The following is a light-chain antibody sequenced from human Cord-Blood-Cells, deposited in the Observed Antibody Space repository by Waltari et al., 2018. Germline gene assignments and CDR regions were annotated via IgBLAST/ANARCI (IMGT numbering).Light chain of an antibody. CDR3: CSYAGSSTFV. CDR2: EGS. CDR1: SSDVGSYNL. Sequence: QSALTQPASVSGSPGQSITISCTGTSSDVGSYNLVSWYQQHPGKAPKLMIYEGSKRPLGVSNRFSGSKAGNTGSLTISGLQAEDEAYYYCCSYAGSSTFVFGGGTKLTVL. V-gene: IGLV2-23*03. J-gene: IGLJ3*02.